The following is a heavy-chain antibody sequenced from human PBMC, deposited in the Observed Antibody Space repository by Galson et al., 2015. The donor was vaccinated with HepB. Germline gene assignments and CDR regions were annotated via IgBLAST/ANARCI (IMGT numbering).Heavy chain of an antibody. CDR1: GFTFSSYS. CDR3: ARASVVVVTAILDY. V-gene: IGHV3-48*04. CDR2: ISSSSSTI. Sequence: SLRLSCAASGFTFSSYSMNWVRQAPGKGLEWVSYISSSSSTIYYADSVKGRFTISRDNAKNSLYLQMNSLRAEDTAVYYCARASVVVVTAILDYWGQGTLVTVSS. J-gene: IGHJ4*02. D-gene: IGHD2-21*02.